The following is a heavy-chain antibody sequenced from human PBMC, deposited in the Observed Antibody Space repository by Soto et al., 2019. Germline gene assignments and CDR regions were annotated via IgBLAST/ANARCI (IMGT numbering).Heavy chain of an antibody. D-gene: IGHD3-3*01. CDR1: GFTFSSYS. V-gene: IGHV3-21*01. J-gene: IGHJ4*02. CDR2: ISSSSSYI. Sequence: PGGSLRLSCAASGFTFSSYSMNWVRQAPGKGLEWVSSISSSSSYIYYADSVKGRFTISRDNAKNSLYLQMNSLRAEDTAVYYCARDLLPRSGYSPFDYWGQGTLVTVSS. CDR3: ARDLLPRSGYSPFDY.